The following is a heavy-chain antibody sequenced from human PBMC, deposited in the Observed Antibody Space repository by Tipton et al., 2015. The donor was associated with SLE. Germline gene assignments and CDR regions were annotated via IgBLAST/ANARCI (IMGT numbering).Heavy chain of an antibody. V-gene: IGHV3-23*01. CDR3: AKDSGDFRNFFDP. CDR2: ISNSGGTT. CDR1: GFTFRGSV. Sequence: SLRPSCTGSGFTFRGSVMTWVRQAPGRGLEWVSSISNSGGTTYQRDSVRGRFTLSRDNSKNMLYMEMNNLRAEDSAIYYCAKDSGDFRNFFDPWGQGTLVTVSS. D-gene: IGHD4-17*01. J-gene: IGHJ5*02.